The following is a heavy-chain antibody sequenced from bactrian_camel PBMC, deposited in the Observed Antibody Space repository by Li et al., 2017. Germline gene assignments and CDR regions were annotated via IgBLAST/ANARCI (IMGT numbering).Heavy chain of an antibody. CDR1: GFTFSSYW. V-gene: IGHV3S1*01. D-gene: IGHD3*01. Sequence: HVQLVESGGDLVQPGGSLRLSCVVSGFTFSSYWMYWVRQAPGKGLEWISSIDKNGYYTYSPASVKGRLTISRDNAKDTLYLQMNSLKIEDTAVYYCALGSSRQATMTARGRGTQVTVS. J-gene: IGHJ4*01. CDR2: IDKNGYYT.